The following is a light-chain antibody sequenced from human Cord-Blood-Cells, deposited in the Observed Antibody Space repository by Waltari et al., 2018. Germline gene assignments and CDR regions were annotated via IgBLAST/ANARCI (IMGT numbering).Light chain of an antibody. CDR1: SSDVGGYNY. CDR3: SSYTSSSTPL. V-gene: IGLV2-14*01. J-gene: IGLJ3*02. Sequence: QSALTQPASVSGSPGQSITISCTGTSSDVGGYNYVSWYQQHPGKAPKLMFYDVSKRPSGVSIRFAGSKSGNTASLTISGLQAEDEADYYCSSYTSSSTPLFGGGTKLTVL. CDR2: DVS.